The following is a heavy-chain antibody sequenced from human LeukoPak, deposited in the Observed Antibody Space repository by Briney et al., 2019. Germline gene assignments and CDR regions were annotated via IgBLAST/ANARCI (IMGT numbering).Heavy chain of an antibody. CDR1: GYTFTSYD. J-gene: IGHJ4*02. CDR2: MNPNSGNT. D-gene: IGHD6-6*01. V-gene: IGHV1-8*02. Sequence: ASVKVSCKASGYTFTSYDINWVRQATGQGLEWMGWMNPNSGNTGYAQKLQGRVTMTTDTSTSTAYMELRSLRSDDTAVYYCARVPKGLSSIAALSFDYWGQGTLVTVSS. CDR3: ARVPKGLSSIAALSFDY.